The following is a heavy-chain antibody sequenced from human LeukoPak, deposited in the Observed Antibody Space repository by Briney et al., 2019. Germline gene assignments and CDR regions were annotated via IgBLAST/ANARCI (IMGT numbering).Heavy chain of an antibody. Sequence: GGSLRLSCAASGFTCSDYAMNWVRQAPGKGLEWVSYISSSRGNAVYYAASVRGRFTISRDDAKNSLNLQMHSLRGEDTAVYYCARDAQWLVPEGYYYYMDVWGKGITVTVAS. CDR2: ISSSRGNAV. CDR1: GFTCSDYA. V-gene: IGHV3-48*04. J-gene: IGHJ6*03. D-gene: IGHD6-19*01. CDR3: ARDAQWLVPEGYYYYMDV.